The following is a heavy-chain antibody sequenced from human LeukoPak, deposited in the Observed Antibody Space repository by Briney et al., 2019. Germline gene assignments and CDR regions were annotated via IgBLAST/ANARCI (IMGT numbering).Heavy chain of an antibody. CDR3: AKGRFGVHYYFDY. CDR2: ISDSASRT. D-gene: IGHD3-16*01. J-gene: IGHJ4*02. CDR1: GFIFRGHG. V-gene: IGHV3-23*01. Sequence: GGSLRLSCGASGFIFRGHGMNWVRQAPGKGLEWVSGISDSASRTFYAESVKGRFTISRDNSKNTLYLQMNSLRAEDTAVYYCAKGRFGVHYYFDYWGQGALVTVSS.